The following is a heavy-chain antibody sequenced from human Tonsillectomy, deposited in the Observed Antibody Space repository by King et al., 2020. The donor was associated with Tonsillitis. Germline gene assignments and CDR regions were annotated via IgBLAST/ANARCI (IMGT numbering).Heavy chain of an antibody. D-gene: IGHD3-22*01. CDR1: GFTFSSYA. CDR3: ARAHKLSYDSIGYYQPLRY. V-gene: IGHV3-30-3*01. J-gene: IGHJ4*02. CDR2: ISYDGSNK. Sequence: QLVQSGGGVVQPGRSLRLSCAASGFTFSSYAMHWVRQAPGKGLEWVAVISYDGSNKYYADAVKGRFTISRDNSKNTLYLQMNSLRAEDTAVYYCARAHKLSYDSIGYYQPLRYWGQGTLVTVSS.